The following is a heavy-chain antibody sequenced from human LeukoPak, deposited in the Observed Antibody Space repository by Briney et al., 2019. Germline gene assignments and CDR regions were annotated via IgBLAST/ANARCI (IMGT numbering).Heavy chain of an antibody. CDR1: GGSISSSSYY. CDR2: IYYSGST. Sequence: PSETLSLTCTVSGGSISSSSYYWGWIRQPPGKGLEWIGSIYYSGSTYYNPSLKSRVTISVDTSKNQFSLKLSSVTAADTAVYYCARLWWELPHGYYMDVWGKGTTVTVSS. D-gene: IGHD1-26*01. CDR3: ARLWWELPHGYYMDV. J-gene: IGHJ6*03. V-gene: IGHV4-39*01.